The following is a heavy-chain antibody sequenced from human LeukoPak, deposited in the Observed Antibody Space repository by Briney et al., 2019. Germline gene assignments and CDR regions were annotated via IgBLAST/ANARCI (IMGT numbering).Heavy chain of an antibody. Sequence: AGSLRLSCAASGFTFSSYAMSWVRQAPGKGLEWVSAISGSGGSTSYADSGKGRVTLSRDNSKNTLSLQMNSLRAEDTAVDYCAKDRVVKLNDACDIWGQGTRVTVSS. CDR1: GFTFSSYA. V-gene: IGHV3-23*01. CDR2: ISGSGGST. CDR3: AKDRVVKLNDACDI. J-gene: IGHJ3*02. D-gene: IGHD4-23*01.